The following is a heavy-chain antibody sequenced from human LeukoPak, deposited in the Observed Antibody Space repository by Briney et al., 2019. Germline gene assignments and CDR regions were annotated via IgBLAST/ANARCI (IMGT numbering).Heavy chain of an antibody. CDR3: AKDEGGTSHWYFDY. D-gene: IGHD2-15*01. Sequence: GGSLRLSCAASGFTFDDYAMHWVRQAPGKGLEWVSGISWNSGSIGYADSVKGRFTIFRDNAKNSLYLQMNSLRAEDTALYYCAKDEGGTSHWYFDYWGQGTLVTVSS. CDR2: ISWNSGSI. V-gene: IGHV3-9*01. CDR1: GFTFDDYA. J-gene: IGHJ4*02.